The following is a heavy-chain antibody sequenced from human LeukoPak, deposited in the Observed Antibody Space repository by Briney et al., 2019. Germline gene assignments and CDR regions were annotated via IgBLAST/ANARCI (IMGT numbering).Heavy chain of an antibody. V-gene: IGHV4-34*01. CDR2: IYYSGST. Sequence: MASETLSLTCAVYGGSFSGYYWSWIRQPPGKGLEWIGSIYYSGSTYYNPSLESRVTISVDTSKNQFSLKLSSVTAADTAVYYCARLIPALYSGSYWGGKNWFDPWGQGTLVTVSS. CDR1: GGSFSGYY. J-gene: IGHJ5*02. CDR3: ARLIPALYSGSYWGGKNWFDP. D-gene: IGHD1-26*01.